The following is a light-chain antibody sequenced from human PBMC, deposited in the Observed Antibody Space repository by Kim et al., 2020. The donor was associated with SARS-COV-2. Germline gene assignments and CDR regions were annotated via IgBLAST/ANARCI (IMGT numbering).Light chain of an antibody. Sequence: SSELTQDPAVSVALGQTVRITCQGDSLRIYYASWYQQKPRQAPVVVIYGRNDRPSGIPDRFSGSNSGNTASLTITGAQAEDEANYYCNSRDSSGNHLVFGGGTQLTVL. J-gene: IGLJ3*02. V-gene: IGLV3-19*01. CDR2: GRN. CDR1: SLRIYY. CDR3: NSRDSSGNHLV.